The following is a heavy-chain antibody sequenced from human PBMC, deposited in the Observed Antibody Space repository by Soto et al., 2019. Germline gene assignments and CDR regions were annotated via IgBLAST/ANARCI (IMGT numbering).Heavy chain of an antibody. D-gene: IGHD2-2*01. J-gene: IGHJ6*02. Sequence: GGSLRLSCAASGFTFSTYGMHWVRQAPGKGLEWVAVISYDGGNKYYGDSVKGRFTISRDNPKNTLYLQMNSLRPEDTAVYDCAKVAYYCSSTTCYCDYYRYYGLAVWGQGTTVTVSS. CDR1: GFTFSTYG. CDR2: ISYDGGNK. V-gene: IGHV3-30*18. CDR3: AKVAYYCSSTTCYCDYYRYYGLAV.